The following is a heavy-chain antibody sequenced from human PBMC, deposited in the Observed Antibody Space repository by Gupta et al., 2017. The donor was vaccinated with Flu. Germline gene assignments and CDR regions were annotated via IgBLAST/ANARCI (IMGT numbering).Heavy chain of an antibody. Sequence: SSYGMHWVRQAPGKGLGWVAVIWYDGSNKYYADSVKGRFTISRDNSKNTLYLQMNSLRAEDTAVYYCARDGNDFWSGYPRYYYYYGMDVWGQGTTVTVSS. V-gene: IGHV3-33*01. CDR2: IWYDGSNK. CDR3: ARDGNDFWSGYPRYYYYYGMDV. J-gene: IGHJ6*02. CDR1: SSYG. D-gene: IGHD3-3*01.